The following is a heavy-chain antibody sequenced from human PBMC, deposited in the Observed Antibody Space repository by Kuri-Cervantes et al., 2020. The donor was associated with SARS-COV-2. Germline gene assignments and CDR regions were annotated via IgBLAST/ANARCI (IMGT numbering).Heavy chain of an antibody. CDR1: GFTFSGHW. D-gene: IGHD3-9*01. Sequence: GESLKISCAASGFTFSGHWIHWVRQAPGKGLVWVSRINPDGSYTNNADSVKGRFTLSRDNAKNMLFLQMNSLRAEDTAVYYCARDPSWPLTYYDILTGYFDYWGQGTLVTVSS. V-gene: IGHV3-74*01. CDR2: INPDGSYT. J-gene: IGHJ4*02. CDR3: ARDPSWPLTYYDILTGYFDY.